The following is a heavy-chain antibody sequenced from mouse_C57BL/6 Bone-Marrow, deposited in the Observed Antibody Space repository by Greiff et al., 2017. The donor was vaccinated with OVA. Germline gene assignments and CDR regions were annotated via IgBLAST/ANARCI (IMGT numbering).Heavy chain of an antibody. CDR1: GYAFSSYW. J-gene: IGHJ2*01. CDR3: ARSGIYYGHWDYFDY. CDR2: IYPGDGDT. Sequence: QVQLKQSGAELVKPGASVKISCKASGYAFSSYWMNWVKQRPGKGLEWIGQIYPGDGDTNYNGKFKGKATLTADKSSSTAYMQLSSLTSEDSAVYFCARSGIYYGHWDYFDYWGQGTTLTVSS. D-gene: IGHD2-1*01. V-gene: IGHV1-80*01.